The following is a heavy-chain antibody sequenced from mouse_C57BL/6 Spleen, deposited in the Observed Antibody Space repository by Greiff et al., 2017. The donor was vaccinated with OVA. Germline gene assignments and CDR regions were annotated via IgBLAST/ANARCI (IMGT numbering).Heavy chain of an antibody. Sequence: VKLVESGAELVRPGASVKLSCKASGYTFTDYYINWVKQRPGQGLEWIARIYPGSGNTYYNEKFKGKATLTAEKSSSTAYMQLSSLTSEDSAVYFCASTSNYGYFDVWGTGTTVTVSS. J-gene: IGHJ1*03. CDR2: IYPGSGNT. CDR3: ASTSNYGYFDV. D-gene: IGHD2-12*01. CDR1: GYTFTDYY. V-gene: IGHV1-76*01.